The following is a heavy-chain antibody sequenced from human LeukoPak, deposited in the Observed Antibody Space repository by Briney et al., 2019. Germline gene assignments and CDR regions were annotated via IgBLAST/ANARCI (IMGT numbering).Heavy chain of an antibody. CDR2: ISGSGGST. CDR1: GFTFSSYG. CDR3: AKQGDNYDSSGYSRHYFDY. D-gene: IGHD3-22*01. J-gene: IGHJ4*02. V-gene: IGHV3-23*01. Sequence: GGSLRLSCAASGFTFSSYGMSWVRQAPGKGLEWVSAISGSGGSTYYADSVKGRFTISRDNSKNTLYLQMNSLRAEDTAVYYCAKQGDNYDSSGYSRHYFDYWGQGTLVTVSS.